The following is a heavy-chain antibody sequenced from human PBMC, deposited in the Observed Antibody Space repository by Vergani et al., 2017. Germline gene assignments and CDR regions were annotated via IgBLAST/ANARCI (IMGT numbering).Heavy chain of an antibody. V-gene: IGHV4-61*02. CDR2: FYTGGGT. Sequence: QVQLQESGPGLVRPSQTLSLTCTVSGGSISSGSYYWSWFRQPAGKGLDWIGRFYTGGGTSYNPSLKSRVTISVDTSKNQFSLQLSSETAADTAVYYCARDPLYSSTWPFLLLDMDVWGQGTTVTVSS. CDR3: ARDPLYSSTWPFLLLDMDV. D-gene: IGHD6-13*01. J-gene: IGHJ6*02. CDR1: GGSISSGSYY.